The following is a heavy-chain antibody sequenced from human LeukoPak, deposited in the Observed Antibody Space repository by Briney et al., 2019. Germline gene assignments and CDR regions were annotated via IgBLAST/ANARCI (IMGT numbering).Heavy chain of an antibody. J-gene: IGHJ4*02. D-gene: IGHD7-27*01. CDR2: IIPIFGTA. V-gene: IGHV1-69*05. CDR3: ARQNWGNFDY. CDR1: GGTFSSYA. Sequence: SVKVSCKASGGTFSSYAISWVRQTPGQGLEWMGGIIPIFGTANYAQKFQGRVTITTDGSTSTAYMELSSLRSEDTAVYYCARQNWGNFDYWGQGTLVTVSS.